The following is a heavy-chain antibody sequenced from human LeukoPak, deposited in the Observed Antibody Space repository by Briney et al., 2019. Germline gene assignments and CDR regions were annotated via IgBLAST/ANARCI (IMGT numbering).Heavy chain of an antibody. D-gene: IGHD2-2*02. J-gene: IGHJ5*02. CDR3: ARDREGVVPAAIPSPDNWFDP. V-gene: IGHV3-21*01. CDR1: GFTFSSYS. CDR2: ISSSSSYI. Sequence: PGGSLRLSCAASGFTFSSYSMNLVRQAPGKGLEWVSSISSSSSYIYYADSVKGRFTISRDNAKNSLYLQMNSLRAEDTAVYYCARDREGVVPAAIPSPDNWFDPWGQGTLVTVSS.